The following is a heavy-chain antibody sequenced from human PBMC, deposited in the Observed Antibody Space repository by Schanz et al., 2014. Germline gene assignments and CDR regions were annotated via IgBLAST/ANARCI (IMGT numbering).Heavy chain of an antibody. Sequence: QLQLVQSGAEVKKPGASVKVSCKASGYTFSSYGITWVRQAPGQGLEWMGWINSNTGNPTYAPAFTGRFVFSLDTSVSTAYLQIIGLQAEDSAVFYCARGRGGNTGYEAXDYWGQGTRXTVSS. CDR3: ARGRGGNTGYEAXDY. D-gene: IGHD5-12*01. V-gene: IGHV7-4-1*02. J-gene: IGHJ4*02. CDR2: INSNTGNP. CDR1: GYTFSSYG.